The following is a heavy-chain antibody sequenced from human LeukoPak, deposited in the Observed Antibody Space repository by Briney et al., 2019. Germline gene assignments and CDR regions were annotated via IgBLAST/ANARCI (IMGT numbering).Heavy chain of an antibody. V-gene: IGHV1-2*02. Sequence: GASVKVSCKASGYTFTSYGISWVRQAPGQGLEWMGWINPNSGGTNYAQKFQGRVTMTRDTSISTAYMELSRLRSDDTAVYYCVRGVTVASPDYWGQGTLVTVSS. CDR2: INPNSGGT. CDR3: VRGVTVASPDY. D-gene: IGHD6-19*01. J-gene: IGHJ4*02. CDR1: GYTFTSYG.